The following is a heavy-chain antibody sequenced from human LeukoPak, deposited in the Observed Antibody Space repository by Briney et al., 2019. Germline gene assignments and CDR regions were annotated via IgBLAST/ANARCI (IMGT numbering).Heavy chain of an antibody. CDR3: AKRGVVIRVILVGFHKEAQYFDS. D-gene: IGHD3-22*01. CDR2: ISDSGGRT. CDR1: GITLSNYG. V-gene: IGHV3-23*01. J-gene: IGHJ4*02. Sequence: GGSLRLSCAVPGITLSNYGMSWVRQTPGKGLEWVAGISDSGGRTNYADSVKGRFTISRDNPKNTLYLQMNSLRAEDTAVYFCAKRGVVIRVILVGFHKEAQYFDSWGQGALVTVSS.